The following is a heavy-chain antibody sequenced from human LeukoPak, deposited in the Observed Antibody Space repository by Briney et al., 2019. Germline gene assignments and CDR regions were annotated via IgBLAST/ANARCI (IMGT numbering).Heavy chain of an antibody. CDR1: GGSISSYY. Sequence: PSETLSLTCTVSGGSISSYYWTWIRQPPGKGLEWIGDVYYSGSTDYNPSLKSRVTISVDTSNKQFSLTLSSVTAADTAVYYCARRCSGPTCYTDAYDIWGQGTMVTVSS. CDR2: VYYSGST. V-gene: IGHV4-59*08. J-gene: IGHJ3*02. CDR3: ARRCSGPTCYTDAYDI. D-gene: IGHD2-2*02.